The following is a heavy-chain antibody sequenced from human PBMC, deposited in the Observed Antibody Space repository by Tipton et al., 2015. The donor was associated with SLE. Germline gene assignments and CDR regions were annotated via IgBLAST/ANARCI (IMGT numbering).Heavy chain of an antibody. V-gene: IGHV3-23*01. CDR2: ISGSGGST. CDR1: GFTFSSYA. Sequence: SLRLSCAASGFTFSSYAMSWVRQAPGKGLEWASAISGSGGSTYYADSVKGRFTISRDNSKNTLYLQMNSLRAEDTAVYYCAKDPDSGYDPSGYWGQGTLVTVSS. J-gene: IGHJ4*02. D-gene: IGHD5-12*01. CDR3: AKDPDSGYDPSGY.